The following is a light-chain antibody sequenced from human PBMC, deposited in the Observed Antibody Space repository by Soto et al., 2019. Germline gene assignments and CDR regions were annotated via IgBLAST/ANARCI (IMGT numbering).Light chain of an antibody. CDR3: CSYAGLSPYV. CDR2: DVS. CDR1: SSDVGGYNY. J-gene: IGLJ1*01. V-gene: IGLV2-11*01. Sequence: QSVLTQPRSVSGSPGQSVTISCTGTSSDVGGYNYVSWYQQHPGKAPKLMIYDVSKRPSGVPDRFSGSKSGNTASLTISGLQAEDEADYSCCSYAGLSPYVSGXGTKVTVL.